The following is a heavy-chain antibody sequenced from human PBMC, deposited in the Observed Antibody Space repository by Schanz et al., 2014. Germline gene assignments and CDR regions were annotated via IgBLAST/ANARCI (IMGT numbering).Heavy chain of an antibody. Sequence: VHLVESGGGLVQPGGSLRLSYAASGFTFSNHALSWVRQAPGKGLEWVSGIGGSGDSTHYADSVKGRFIISRDNSKNTLYLQVNSLRAEDTAVYYCAKHVRSLTGNDYWGQGTLVTVSS. CDR2: IGGSGDST. CDR3: AKHVRSLTGNDY. CDR1: GFTFSNHA. J-gene: IGHJ4*02. D-gene: IGHD3-9*01. V-gene: IGHV3-23*04.